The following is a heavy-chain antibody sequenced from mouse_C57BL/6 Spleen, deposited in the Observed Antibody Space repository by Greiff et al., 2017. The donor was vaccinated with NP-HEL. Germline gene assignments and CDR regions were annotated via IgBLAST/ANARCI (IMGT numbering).Heavy chain of an antibody. CDR3: ARSGGLRRYYAMDY. CDR1: GYTFTSYW. J-gene: IGHJ4*01. V-gene: IGHV1-55*01. D-gene: IGHD2-4*01. Sequence: QVQLQQPGAELVKPGASVKMSCKASGYTFTSYWITWVKQRPGQGLEWIGDIYPGSGRTNYNEKFKSKATLTVDTSSSTAYMQLSSLTSEDSAVYYGARSGGLRRYYAMDYWGQGTSVTVSS. CDR2: IYPGSGRT.